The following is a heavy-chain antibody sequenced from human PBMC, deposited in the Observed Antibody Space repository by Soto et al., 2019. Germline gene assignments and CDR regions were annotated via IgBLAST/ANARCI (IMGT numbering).Heavy chain of an antibody. Sequence: SQTLSLTCAVSGDSASSNSDTWNWIRQSPSRGLEWLGRTYYRSKWYNDYAVSVKSRITINPDTSKNQFSLQLNSVTPEDTAVYYCARGKDGSIDYWGQGTLVTVSS. J-gene: IGHJ4*02. CDR2: TYYRSKWYN. V-gene: IGHV6-1*01. CDR3: ARGKDGSIDY. D-gene: IGHD5-12*01. CDR1: GDSASSNSDT.